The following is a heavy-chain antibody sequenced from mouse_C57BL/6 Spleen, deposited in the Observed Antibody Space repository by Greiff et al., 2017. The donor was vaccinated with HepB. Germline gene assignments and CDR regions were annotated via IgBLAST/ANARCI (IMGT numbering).Heavy chain of an antibody. CDR1: GYTFTSYW. V-gene: IGHV1-55*01. CDR2: IYPGSGST. J-gene: IGHJ4*01. Sequence: QVQLQQPGAELVKPGASVKMSCKASGYTFTSYWITWVKQRPGQGLEWIGDIYPGSGSTNYTEKFKSKATLTVDTSSSTAYMQLSSLTSEDSAVYYCARWGDYDVRAMDYWGQGTSVTVSS. CDR3: ARWGDYDVRAMDY. D-gene: IGHD2-4*01.